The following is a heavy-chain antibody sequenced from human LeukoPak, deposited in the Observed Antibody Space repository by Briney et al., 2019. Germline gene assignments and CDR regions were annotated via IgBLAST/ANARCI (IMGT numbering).Heavy chain of an antibody. V-gene: IGHV4-59*01. D-gene: IGHD3-16*01. J-gene: IGHJ4*02. CDR2: IYYSGDT. Sequence: PSETLSLTCTVSGGSITNYYWSWIRQPPGKGLEWIGYIYYSGDTNYKPSLKGRVTISADTSKNQFSLRLTSVTAADTAVYCAASQPLNSNNDYYTPFDYWGQGTLVTVSS. CDR1: GGSITNYY. CDR3: ASQPLNSNNDYYTPFDY.